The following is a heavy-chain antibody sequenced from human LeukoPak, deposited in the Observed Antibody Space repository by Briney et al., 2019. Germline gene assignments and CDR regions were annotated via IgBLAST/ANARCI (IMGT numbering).Heavy chain of an antibody. CDR2: INPNSGGT. V-gene: IGHV1-2*02. Sequence: ASVKVSCKASGYTFTGYYMHWVRQAPGQGLEWMGWINPNSGGTNYAQKFQGRVTMTRDTSISTAYMGLSRLRSDDTAVYYCARQQVNEYYDLRLKSYYFDFWNQGTLVTVSS. CDR1: GYTFTGYY. CDR3: ARQQVNEYYDLRLKSYYFDF. J-gene: IGHJ4*02. D-gene: IGHD3-3*01.